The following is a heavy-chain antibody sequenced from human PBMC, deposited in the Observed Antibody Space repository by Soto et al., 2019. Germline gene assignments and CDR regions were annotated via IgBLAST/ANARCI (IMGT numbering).Heavy chain of an antibody. J-gene: IGHJ4*02. CDR2: ISGSGGST. CDR1: GFTFSSYA. V-gene: IGHV3-23*01. CDR3: AKYPGYYYDSSGYYYVSY. Sequence: GGSLRLSCAASGFTFSSYAMSWVRQAPGKGLEWVSAISGSGGSTYYADSVKGRFTISRDNSKNTLYLQMNSLRAEDTAVYYCAKYPGYYYDSSGYYYVSYWGQGTLVTVSS. D-gene: IGHD3-22*01.